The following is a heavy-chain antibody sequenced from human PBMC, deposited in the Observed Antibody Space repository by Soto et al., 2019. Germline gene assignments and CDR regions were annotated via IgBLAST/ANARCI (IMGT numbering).Heavy chain of an antibody. V-gene: IGHV4-34*01. D-gene: IGHD6-13*01. Sequence: SETLSLTCAVYGGSFSGYYWSWIRQPPGKGLEWIGEINHSGSTNYNPSLKSRVTISVDTSKNQFSLKLSSVTAADTAVYYCARGMAAAGTYYYYYMDVWGKGTTVTVSS. J-gene: IGHJ6*03. CDR2: INHSGST. CDR1: GGSFSGYY. CDR3: ARGMAAAGTYYYYYMDV.